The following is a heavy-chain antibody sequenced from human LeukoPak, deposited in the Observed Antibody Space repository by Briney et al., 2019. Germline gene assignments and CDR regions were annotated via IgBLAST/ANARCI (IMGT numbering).Heavy chain of an antibody. D-gene: IGHD5-24*01. J-gene: IGHJ4*02. CDR3: ARPRKDGYNPFDY. Sequence: GESLKIPCKGSGYSFTSYWIGWVRQMPGKGLEWMGIIYPGDSDTRYSPSFQGQVTISADKSISTAYLQWSSLKASDIAMYYCARPRKDGYNPFDYWGQGTLVTVSS. CDR2: IYPGDSDT. V-gene: IGHV5-51*01. CDR1: GYSFTSYW.